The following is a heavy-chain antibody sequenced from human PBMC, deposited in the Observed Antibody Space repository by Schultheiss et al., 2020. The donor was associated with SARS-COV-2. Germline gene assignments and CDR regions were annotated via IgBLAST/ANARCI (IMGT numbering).Heavy chain of an antibody. CDR1: GFTFSSYA. CDR3: ARGRSGYDSILKPY. Sequence: GGSLRLSCAASGFTFSSYAMSWVRQAPGKGLEWVSAISGSGGSTYYADSVKGRFTISRDNAKNSLYLQMNSLRAEDTAVYYCARGRSGYDSILKPYWGQGTLVTVSS. CDR2: ISGSGGST. V-gene: IGHV3-23*01. D-gene: IGHD5-12*01. J-gene: IGHJ4*02.